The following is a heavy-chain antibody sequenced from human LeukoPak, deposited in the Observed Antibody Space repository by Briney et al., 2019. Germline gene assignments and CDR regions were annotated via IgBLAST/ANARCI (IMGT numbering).Heavy chain of an antibody. CDR2: IYTSGST. D-gene: IGHD2-2*01. Sequence: SETLSLTCTVSGGSISRYYWSWIRQPAGKGLEWIGRIYTSGSTSYNPSLKSRVTMSIDTSKNQFSLKLSALTAADTAVYYCARGCSSTSCWLRMDVWGQGTTVTVSS. J-gene: IGHJ6*02. V-gene: IGHV4-4*07. CDR3: ARGCSSTSCWLRMDV. CDR1: GGSISRYY.